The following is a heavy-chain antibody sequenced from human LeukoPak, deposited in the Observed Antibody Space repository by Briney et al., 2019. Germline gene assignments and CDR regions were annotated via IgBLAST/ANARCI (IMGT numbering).Heavy chain of an antibody. CDR2: INHSGST. CDR1: GGSFSGYY. Sequence: TPSETLSLTCAVYGGSFSGYYWSWIRQPPGKGLEWIGEINHSGSTNYNPSLKSRVTISVDTSKNQFSLRLISVTGSDTAVYFCAGAPNRHYFDYWGQGILVAVSS. CDR3: AGAPNRHYFDY. J-gene: IGHJ4*02. V-gene: IGHV4-34*01.